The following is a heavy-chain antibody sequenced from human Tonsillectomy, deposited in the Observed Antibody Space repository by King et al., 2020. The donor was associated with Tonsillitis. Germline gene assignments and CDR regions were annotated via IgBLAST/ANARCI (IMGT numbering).Heavy chain of an antibody. CDR2: ISYDGSNK. D-gene: IGHD6-13*01. Sequence: VQLVESGGGVVQPGRSLRLSCAASGFTFSSYGMHWGRQAPGKGLEWVAVISYDGSNKYYADSVKGRFTISRDNSKNTLYLQMNSLRAEDTAVYYCAKSLYSSSLYTSYFDYWGQGTLVTVSS. CDR3: AKSLYSSSLYTSYFDY. CDR1: GFTFSSYG. V-gene: IGHV3-30*18. J-gene: IGHJ4*02.